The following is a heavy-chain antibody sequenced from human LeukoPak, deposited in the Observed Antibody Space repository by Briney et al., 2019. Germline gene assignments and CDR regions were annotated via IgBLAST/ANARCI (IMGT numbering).Heavy chain of an antibody. J-gene: IGHJ5*02. V-gene: IGHV4-39*07. CDR2: IYYSGST. CDR1: GGSISSSSSY. D-gene: IGHD7-27*01. CDR3: ARDALEAGQTWGFDP. Sequence: KASETLSLTCSVSGGSISSSSSYWGWIRQPPGKGLEWIGSIYYSGSTYYNPSLKSRVTISVDTSKNQFSLKLSSVTAADTAVYYCARDALEAGQTWGFDPWGQGTLVTVSS.